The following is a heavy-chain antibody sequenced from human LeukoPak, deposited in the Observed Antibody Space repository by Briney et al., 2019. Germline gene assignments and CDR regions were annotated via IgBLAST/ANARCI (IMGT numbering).Heavy chain of an antibody. J-gene: IGHJ4*02. V-gene: IGHV1-18*01. CDR3: ARDMGGYYYDSSGYV. D-gene: IGHD3-22*01. Sequence: ASVKVSCKASGYTFTSYGISWVRQAPGQGLEWMGWISAYSGNTNYAQKLQGRVTMTTDTSTSTAYMELRSLRSDDTAVYYCARDMGGYYYDSSGYVWGQGTLVTVSS. CDR2: ISAYSGNT. CDR1: GYTFTSYG.